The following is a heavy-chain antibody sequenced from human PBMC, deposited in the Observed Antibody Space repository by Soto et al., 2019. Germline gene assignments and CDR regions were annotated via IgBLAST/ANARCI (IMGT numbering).Heavy chain of an antibody. D-gene: IGHD1-1*01. CDR3: ARAGLTTLELATTY. CDR2: INANSGGT. V-gene: IGHV1-2*02. J-gene: IGHJ4*02. Sequence: ASVKVSCKASGYTFTDYYMHWARQSPGQGLEWMGWINANSGGTKIPQKFQGRVIMTRDTSISTAYMELTRLTSDDTAVYYCARAGLTTLELATTYWGQGTLVTVSS. CDR1: GYTFTDYY.